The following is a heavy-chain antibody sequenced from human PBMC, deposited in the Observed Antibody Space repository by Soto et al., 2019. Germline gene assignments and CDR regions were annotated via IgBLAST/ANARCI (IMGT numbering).Heavy chain of an antibody. D-gene: IGHD1-1*01. J-gene: IGHJ4*02. CDR3: AGSKKLEFGFDY. V-gene: IGHV4-59*01. Sequence: SETLSLTCTVSGVAIRSYFWSWIRQPPGKGLEWIGSTYYTADTKYNPSLESRATISADPSKKQFSLRLGPVTAADTALYYCAGSKKLEFGFDYWGQGALVTVSS. CDR1: GVAIRSYF. CDR2: TYYTADT.